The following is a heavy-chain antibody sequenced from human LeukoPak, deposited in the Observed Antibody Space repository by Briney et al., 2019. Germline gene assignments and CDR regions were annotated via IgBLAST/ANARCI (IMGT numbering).Heavy chain of an antibody. Sequence: AGGSLRLSCAASGFTFSGYWMSWVRQAPGKGLEWVANIKQDGSEKYYVDSVKGRFTISGDNAKNSLYLQMNSLRAEDTAVYYCASSGGLHYYGSGSCGGPGGVWGQGTTVTVSS. D-gene: IGHD3-10*01. CDR3: ASSGGLHYYGSGSCGGPGGV. J-gene: IGHJ6*02. CDR1: GFTFSGYW. V-gene: IGHV3-7*01. CDR2: IKQDGSEK.